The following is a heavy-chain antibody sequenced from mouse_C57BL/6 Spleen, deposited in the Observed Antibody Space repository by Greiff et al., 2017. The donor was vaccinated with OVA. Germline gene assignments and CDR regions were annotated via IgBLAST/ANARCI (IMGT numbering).Heavy chain of an antibody. V-gene: IGHV1-7*01. CDR3: ARYYGSSYWYFDV. D-gene: IGHD1-1*01. Sequence: QVQLQQSGAELAKPGASVKLSCKASGYTFTSYWMHWVKQRPGQRLEWIGYINPTTCDTHDNQKFKDKATLTADKSSSTAYMQLSSLTYEDSAVYYCARYYGSSYWYFDVWGTGTTVTVSS. J-gene: IGHJ1*03. CDR1: GYTFTSYW. CDR2: INPTTCDT.